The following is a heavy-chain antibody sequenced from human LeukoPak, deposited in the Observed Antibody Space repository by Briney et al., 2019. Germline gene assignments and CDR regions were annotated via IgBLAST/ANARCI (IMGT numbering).Heavy chain of an antibody. CDR3: AHRKNYYDSSVFDN. CDR2: IYWDDDR. CDR1: GFSLNTRGVG. V-gene: IGHV2-5*02. J-gene: IGHJ4*02. D-gene: IGHD3-22*01. Sequence: SGPTLVNPTQTLTLTCTFSGFSLNTRGVGVGWIRQPPGRALEWLALIYWDDDRRYSPSLKSRLTITKDTSKNQVVLTLTNMDPVDTATYFCAHRKNYYDSSVFDNWGQGTLVTVSS.